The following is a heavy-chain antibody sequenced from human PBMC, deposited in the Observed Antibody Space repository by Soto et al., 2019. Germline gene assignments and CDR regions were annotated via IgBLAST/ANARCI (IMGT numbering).Heavy chain of an antibody. J-gene: IGHJ6*02. Sequence: EVQLVETGGGLIQPGGSLRLSCAASGFTVSSNYMSWVRQAPGKGLEWVSVIYSGGSTYYADSVKGRFTISRDNSKNTLYLQMNSLRAEDTAVYYCARVSIARGNYYYYYGMDVWGQGTTVTVSS. V-gene: IGHV3-53*02. CDR3: ARVSIARGNYYYYYGMDV. CDR2: IYSGGST. CDR1: GFTVSSNY. D-gene: IGHD2-15*01.